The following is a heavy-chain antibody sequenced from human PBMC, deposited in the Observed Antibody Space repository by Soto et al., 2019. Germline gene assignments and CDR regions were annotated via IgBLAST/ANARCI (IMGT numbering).Heavy chain of an antibody. CDR2: IDWDDNT. Sequence: GPTLVNPTQTLTLTCTFSGFSLTTNGMCLSWIRQPPGKALEWLALIDWDDNTYYSTSLNNRLTLSKDTSKNQVVLLVRHMGPVDTATYYCARIPCGNYYTENFFDPWGQGIPVTVSS. J-gene: IGHJ5*02. V-gene: IGHV2-70*01. CDR1: GFSLTTNGMC. CDR3: ARIPCGNYYTENFFDP. D-gene: IGHD3-22*01.